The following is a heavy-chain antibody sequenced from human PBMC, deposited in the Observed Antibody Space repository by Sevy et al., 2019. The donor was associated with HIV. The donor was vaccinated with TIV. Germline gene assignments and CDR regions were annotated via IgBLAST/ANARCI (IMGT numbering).Heavy chain of an antibody. Sequence: GGSLRLSCAASGFSFSAYWMNWVRQAPGKGLEWVANIKPDGSDKHYVNSAEGRFTISRDNAKNSLYLQMNGLGVEDSAMDYCAHVTFGRFDSWGQGTLVTVSS. CDR1: GFSFSAYW. V-gene: IGHV3-7*01. D-gene: IGHD1-26*01. J-gene: IGHJ4*02. CDR2: IKPDGSDK. CDR3: AHVTFGRFDS.